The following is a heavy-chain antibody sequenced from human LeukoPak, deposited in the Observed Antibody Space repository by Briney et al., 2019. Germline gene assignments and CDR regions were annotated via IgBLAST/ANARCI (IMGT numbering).Heavy chain of an antibody. CDR3: TRVGLPALDYSGSGPTGYGMDV. D-gene: IGHD3-10*01. V-gene: IGHV3-21*01. CDR2: ISSSQNYI. J-gene: IGHJ6*02. Sequence: GSLRLSCAASGFAFSYFGMSWVRQAPGKGLGWVSYISSSQNYIDYTDSGKGRFTISRDNAKSSLYLQMNSLRVEDTAVYYCTRVGLPALDYSGSGPTGYGMDVWGQGTTVTVSS. CDR1: GFAFSYFG.